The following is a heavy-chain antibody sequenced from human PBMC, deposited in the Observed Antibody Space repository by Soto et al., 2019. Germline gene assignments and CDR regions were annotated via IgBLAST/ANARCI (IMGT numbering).Heavy chain of an antibody. D-gene: IGHD6-13*01. J-gene: IGHJ4*02. CDR3: VRDKIVGWAAAGRFDY. CDR2: ISWSSTNI. CDR1: GFTFNDHA. V-gene: IGHV3-9*01. Sequence: PGGSLRLSCAASGFTFNDHAMHWVRQVPGKGLEWVSGISWSSTNIGYVDSVKGRSTISGDNAKNSLFLQMNSLRPEDTALYYCVRDKIVGWAAAGRFDYWGRGTLVTVSS.